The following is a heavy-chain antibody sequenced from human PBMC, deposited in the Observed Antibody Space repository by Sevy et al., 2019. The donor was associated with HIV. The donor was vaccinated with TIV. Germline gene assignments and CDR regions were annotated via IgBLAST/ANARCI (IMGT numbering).Heavy chain of an antibody. CDR2: ISYGGST. D-gene: IGHD6-13*01. CDR3: ARRVAAAGQGNEYFQH. Sequence: SETLSLTCTVSGGSITDKKYYWAWIRQPPGKGLEWIGSISYGGSTYYNPSLQSRVTLSVDTCKNQFSLNLSSVNAADTAKYYCARRVAAAGQGNEYFQHWGRGTLVTVSS. CDR1: GGSITDKKYY. J-gene: IGHJ1*01. V-gene: IGHV4-39*01.